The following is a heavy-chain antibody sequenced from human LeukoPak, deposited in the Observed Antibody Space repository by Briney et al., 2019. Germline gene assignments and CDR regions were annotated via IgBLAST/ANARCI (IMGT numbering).Heavy chain of an antibody. V-gene: IGHV3-21*01. CDR3: ASQVAGYCSSTSCSPPDY. J-gene: IGHJ4*02. Sequence: GGSLRLSCAASGFTFSSYSMNWVRQAPGKGLEWVSSISSSSSYIYYADSVKGRFTISRDNAKNSLYLQMNSLRAEDTAVYYCASQVAGYCSSTSCSPPDYWGQRTLVTVSS. D-gene: IGHD2-2*01. CDR1: GFTFSSYS. CDR2: ISSSSSYI.